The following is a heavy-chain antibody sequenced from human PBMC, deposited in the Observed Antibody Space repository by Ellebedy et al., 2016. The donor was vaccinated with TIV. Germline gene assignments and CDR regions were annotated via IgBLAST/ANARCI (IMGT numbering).Heavy chain of an antibody. CDR3: ARGGSTYDLPYNR. D-gene: IGHD2-2*01. CDR2: IIPLLGIT. V-gene: IGHV1-69*04. Sequence: ASVKVSCKPSGDIFSRKAVSWVRQAPGQGLEWMGRIIPLLGITNYAQKFQARITITADTSTNTAYLELSSLRAEDTAVYYCARGGSTYDLPYNRWGQGTLVTVSS. CDR1: GDIFSRKA. J-gene: IGHJ5*02.